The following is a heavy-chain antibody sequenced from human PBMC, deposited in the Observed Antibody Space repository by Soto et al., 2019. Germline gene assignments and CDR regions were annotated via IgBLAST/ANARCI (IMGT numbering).Heavy chain of an antibody. D-gene: IGHD6-19*01. CDR1: GGTFSNYA. J-gene: IGHJ6*02. CDR2: IVPIFGTT. V-gene: IGHV1-69*12. CDR3: ASVEAVAGLYNYHGLDV. Sequence: QVELVQSGAGVKKPGSSVKVSCKVSGGTFSNYAIDWVRLAPGHGLEWMGGIVPIFGTTYYTQKFQGRATTIADDSTTTAYLEMSSLRSEDTAIYYCASVEAVAGLYNYHGLDVWGQGTAVTVSS.